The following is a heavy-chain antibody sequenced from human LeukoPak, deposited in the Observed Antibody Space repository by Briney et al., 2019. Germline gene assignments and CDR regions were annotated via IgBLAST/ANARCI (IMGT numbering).Heavy chain of an antibody. J-gene: IGHJ6*02. CDR2: INHGGST. CDR3: ARDPYYGSGSYYLPRKYYYYGMDV. V-gene: IGHV4-34*01. Sequence: SETLSLTCAVYGGSFSGYYWSWIRQPPGKGLEWIGEINHGGSTNYNPSLKSRVTISVDMSKNQFSLKLSSVTAADTAVYYCARDPYYGSGSYYLPRKYYYYGMDVWGQGTTVTVSS. D-gene: IGHD3-10*01. CDR1: GGSFSGYY.